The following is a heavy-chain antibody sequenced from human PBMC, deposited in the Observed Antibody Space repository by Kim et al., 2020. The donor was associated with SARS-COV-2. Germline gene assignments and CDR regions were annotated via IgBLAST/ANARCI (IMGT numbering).Heavy chain of an antibody. CDR3: ASLYYDSSGNWFDP. Sequence: GGSLRLSCAASGFTFSSYGMHWVRQAPGKGLEWVAVISYDGSNKYYADSVKGRFTISRDNSKNTLYLQMNSLRAEDTAVYYCASLYYDSSGNWFDPWGQGTLVTVSS. J-gene: IGHJ5*02. D-gene: IGHD3-22*01. CDR2: ISYDGSNK. CDR1: GFTFSSYG. V-gene: IGHV3-30*03.